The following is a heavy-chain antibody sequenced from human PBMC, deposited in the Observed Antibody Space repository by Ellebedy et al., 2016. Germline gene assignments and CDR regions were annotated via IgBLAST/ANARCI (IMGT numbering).Heavy chain of an antibody. V-gene: IGHV5-51*01. CDR1: GYSFTSYW. D-gene: IGHD5-12*01. CDR3: ATLPPVATLQGYYYYYGMDV. J-gene: IGHJ6*02. Sequence: GESLKISCKGSGYSFTSYWIGWVRQMPGKGLEWMGIIYPGDSDTRYSPSFQGQVTISADKSISTAYLQWSSLKASDTAMYYCATLPPVATLQGYYYYYGMDVWGQGTTVTVSS. CDR2: IYPGDSDT.